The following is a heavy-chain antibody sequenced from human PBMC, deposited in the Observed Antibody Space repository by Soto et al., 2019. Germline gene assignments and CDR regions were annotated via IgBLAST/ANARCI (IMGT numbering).Heavy chain of an antibody. J-gene: IGHJ6*02. CDR2: INPSGGST. V-gene: IGHV1-46*01. D-gene: IGHD3-9*01. Sequence: ASVKVSCKASGYTFTSYYMHWVRQAPGQGLEWMGIINPSGGSTSYAQKFQGRVTMTRDTSTSTVYMELSSLRSEDTAVYYCARYRGERTYDDILSGYYRYYYYGMDVWGQGTTVTVSS. CDR3: ARYRGERTYDDILSGYYRYYYYGMDV. CDR1: GYTFTSYY.